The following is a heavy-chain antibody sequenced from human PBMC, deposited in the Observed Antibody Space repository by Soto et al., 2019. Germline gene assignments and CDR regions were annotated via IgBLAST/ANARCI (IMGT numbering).Heavy chain of an antibody. Sequence: SETLSLTCTVSGGSISSYYWSWIRQPAGKGLEWIGRIYTMGSTNYNPSFRSRVTMSVDTSTNQFALKLSSVPAADTAVYYCASGVYDSSGYYFDYWGQGTLVTVSS. D-gene: IGHD3-22*01. CDR2: IYTMGST. J-gene: IGHJ4*02. CDR3: ASGVYDSSGYYFDY. V-gene: IGHV4-4*07. CDR1: GGSISSYY.